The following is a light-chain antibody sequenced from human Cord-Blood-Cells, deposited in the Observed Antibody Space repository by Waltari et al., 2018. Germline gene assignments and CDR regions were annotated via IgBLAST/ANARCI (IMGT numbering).Light chain of an antibody. J-gene: IGLJ2*01. Sequence: QSVLTQPPSASGTPGQRVTISCSGSSSNIGRNTVNWYQQLPGTAPKLLIYSNNQRPSGVPDRLSGSKSGTSASLAICGLQSEDEADYYCAAWDDSLNGVVFGGGTKLTVL. CDR3: AAWDDSLNGVV. V-gene: IGLV1-44*01. CDR1: SSNIGRNT. CDR2: SNN.